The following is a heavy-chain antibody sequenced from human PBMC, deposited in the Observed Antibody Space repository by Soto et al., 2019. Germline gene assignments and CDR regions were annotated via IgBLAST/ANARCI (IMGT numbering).Heavy chain of an antibody. D-gene: IGHD3-10*01. CDR3: ARPNGSGSYRNWFDP. Sequence: SETMSLTCAVYGGSFSGYYWSWFRQPPGKGLEWIGEINHSGSTNYNPSLKSRVTISVDTSKNQFSLKLSSVTAADTAVYYCARPNGSGSYRNWFDPWGQGTLVTVSS. J-gene: IGHJ5*02. CDR1: GGSFSGYY. V-gene: IGHV4-34*01. CDR2: INHSGST.